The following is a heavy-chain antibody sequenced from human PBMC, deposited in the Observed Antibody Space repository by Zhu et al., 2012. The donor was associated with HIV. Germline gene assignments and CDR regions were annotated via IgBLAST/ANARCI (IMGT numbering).Heavy chain of an antibody. V-gene: IGHV4-38-2*01. Sequence: QVQLQGSGPGLVKPSETLSLTCDVSGSSINIPNYWGWIRQPPGKGLEWIANIYRSGATYYNPSLRSRATISLDTSKNVFFLTLNSVTAADTAIYYCARTGDDNHHASFDIWDQGTLITVSS. CDR1: GSSINIPNY. D-gene: IGHD2-21*01. CDR2: IYRSGAT. J-gene: IGHJ4*01. CDR3: ARTGDDNHHASFDI.